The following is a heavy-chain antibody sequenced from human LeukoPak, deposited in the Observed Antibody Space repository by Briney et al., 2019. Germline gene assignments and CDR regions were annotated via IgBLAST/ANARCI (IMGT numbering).Heavy chain of an antibody. CDR2: TNYSGNT. Sequence: SETLSLTCAVSGGSISSSSYYWGWVRQPPGTGLEWIGTTNYSGNTYYNPSLKSRVTISVDTSKSQFSLKLSSVTAADTAVYYCARRKTGTMEDYWGQGTLVTVSS. J-gene: IGHJ4*02. CDR1: GGSISSSSYY. CDR3: ARRKTGTMEDY. V-gene: IGHV4-39*01. D-gene: IGHD1-7*01.